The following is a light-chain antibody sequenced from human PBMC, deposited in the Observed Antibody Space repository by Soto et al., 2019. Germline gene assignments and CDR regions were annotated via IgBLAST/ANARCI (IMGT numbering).Light chain of an antibody. Sequence: DIQMTQSPSSLPASVGDRVTLTCRASQSISTYLNWYQQKPGKAPNLLIYAASTLQSGVPSRLIGSGSGTDFTLTISSLQPEDFATYYCQQSYTTPYTFGQGTKLEIK. CDR1: QSISTY. CDR2: AAS. CDR3: QQSYTTPYT. J-gene: IGKJ2*01. V-gene: IGKV1-39*01.